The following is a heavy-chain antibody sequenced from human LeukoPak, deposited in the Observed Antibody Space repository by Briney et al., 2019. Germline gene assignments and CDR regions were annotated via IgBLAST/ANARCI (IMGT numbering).Heavy chain of an antibody. CDR1: GFTFSSYS. Sequence: GGSLRLSCAASGFTFSSYSMNWVRQAPGKGLEWVSSISSSSSYIYYADSVKGRFAISRDNAKNSLYLQMNSLRAEDTAVYYCARGLYYDSSGYYYWGQGTLVTVSS. V-gene: IGHV3-21*01. J-gene: IGHJ4*02. CDR3: ARGLYYDSSGYYY. D-gene: IGHD3-22*01. CDR2: ISSSSSYI.